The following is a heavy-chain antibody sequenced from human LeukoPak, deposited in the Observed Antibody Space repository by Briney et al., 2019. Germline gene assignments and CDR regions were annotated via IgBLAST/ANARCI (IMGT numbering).Heavy chain of an antibody. Sequence: SETLSLTCAVYGGSFSGYYWSWIRQPPGKGLEWIGEINHSGSTNYNPSLKSRVTISVDTSKNQFSLKLSSVTAADTAVYYCARDMERIVAPPVWGQGTMVTVSS. CDR2: INHSGST. J-gene: IGHJ3*01. V-gene: IGHV4-34*01. CDR1: GGSFSGYY. D-gene: IGHD5-12*01. CDR3: ARDMERIVAPPV.